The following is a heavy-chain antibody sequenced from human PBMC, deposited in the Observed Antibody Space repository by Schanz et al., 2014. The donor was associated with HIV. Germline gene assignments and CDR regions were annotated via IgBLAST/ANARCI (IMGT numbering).Heavy chain of an antibody. J-gene: IGHJ4*02. V-gene: IGHV3-30*03. D-gene: IGHD3-10*01. CDR2: ISYDGRNK. CDR3: ARGFQGFDY. CDR1: GFTFNNYA. Sequence: VQLLDSGGGLVQPGGSLRLSCVASGFTFNNYAMTWVRQAPGKGLEWVSVISYDGRNKLYADSVKGRFTISRDNSKNTLYLQMNSLRAEDTSVYYCARGFQGFDYWGQGTLVTVSS.